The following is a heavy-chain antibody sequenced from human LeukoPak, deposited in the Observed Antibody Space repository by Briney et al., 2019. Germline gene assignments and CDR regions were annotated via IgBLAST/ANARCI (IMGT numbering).Heavy chain of an antibody. CDR1: GFTFGAYA. D-gene: IGHD2-15*01. CDR2: IRSKAYGGTT. Sequence: GGSLRLSCTASGFTFGAYAMSWVCQAPGKGLEWVGFIRSKAYGGTTEHAASVKGRFTISRDDSKSIAYLQMNSLKTEDTAVYYCSRESSGGFDYWGQGTLVTVSS. CDR3: SRESSGGFDY. V-gene: IGHV3-49*04. J-gene: IGHJ4*02.